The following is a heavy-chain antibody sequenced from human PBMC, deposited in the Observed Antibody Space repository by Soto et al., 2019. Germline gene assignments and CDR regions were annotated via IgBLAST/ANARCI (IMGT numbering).Heavy chain of an antibody. J-gene: IGHJ4*02. CDR2: ISYDGSNK. V-gene: IGHV3-30-3*01. CDR1: GFTFSSYA. Sequence: GGSLRLSCAASGFTFSSYAMHWVRQAPGKGLEWVAVISYDGSNKYYADSVKGRFTISRDNSKNTLYLQMNSLRAEDTAVYYCARDRGHDLGRYYFDYWGQGTPVTVSS. D-gene: IGHD3-3*01. CDR3: ARDRGHDLGRYYFDY.